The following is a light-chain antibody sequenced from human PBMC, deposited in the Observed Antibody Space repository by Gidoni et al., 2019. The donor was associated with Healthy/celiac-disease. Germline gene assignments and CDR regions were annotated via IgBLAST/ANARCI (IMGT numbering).Light chain of an antibody. CDR3: QQYYSTPYS. V-gene: IGKV4-1*01. CDR2: WAS. CDR1: QSVLYSSNNKNY. J-gene: IGKJ2*03. Sequence: DIVMTQSPDYLAVSLGERATINCKSSQSVLYSSNNKNYLAWYQQKPGQPPKLLIYWASTRESGVPDRFSGSGSGTDFTLTIISLQAEDVAVYYCQQYYSTPYSFGQGTKLEIK.